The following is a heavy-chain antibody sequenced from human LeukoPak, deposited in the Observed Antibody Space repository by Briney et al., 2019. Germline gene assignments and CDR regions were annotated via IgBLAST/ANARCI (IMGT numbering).Heavy chain of an antibody. CDR2: ISSSGSTI. J-gene: IGHJ6*03. Sequence: GGSLRLSCAASGFTFSDYYMSWIRQAPGKGLEWVSYISSSGSTINYADSVKGRFTIYRDNAKNSLYLQMNSLRAEDTAVYYCARGSGELSYYYYMDVWGKGTTVTVSS. CDR3: ARGSGELSYYYYMDV. D-gene: IGHD3-10*01. V-gene: IGHV3-11*04. CDR1: GFTFSDYY.